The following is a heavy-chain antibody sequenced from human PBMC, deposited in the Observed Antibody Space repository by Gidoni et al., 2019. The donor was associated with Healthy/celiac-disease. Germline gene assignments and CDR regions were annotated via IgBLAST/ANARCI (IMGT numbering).Heavy chain of an antibody. V-gene: IGHV3-21*01. J-gene: IGHJ3*02. CDR2: ISSSSSYI. CDR3: ARDGEMATGSRAFDI. D-gene: IGHD5-12*01. Sequence: EVQLVESGGGLVKPGGSLRLSCAASGFTFRSYSMNWVRQAPGKGLEWVSSISSSSSYIYYADSVKGRFTISRDNAKNSLYLQMNSLRAEDTAVYYCARDGEMATGSRAFDIWGQGTMVTVSS. CDR1: GFTFRSYS.